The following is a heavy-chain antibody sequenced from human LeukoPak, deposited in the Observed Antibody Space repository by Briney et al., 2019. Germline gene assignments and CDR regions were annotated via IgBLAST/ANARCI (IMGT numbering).Heavy chain of an antibody. CDR1: GGSISSYY. D-gene: IGHD6-19*01. CDR3: ARYEAVAGVFDY. J-gene: IGHJ4*02. CDR2: IYYSGST. V-gene: IGHV4-39*07. Sequence: SETLSLTCTVPGGSISSYYWGWIRRPPGKGLEWIGSIYYSGSTYYNPSLKSRVTISVDTSKNQSSLKLSSVTAADTAVYYCARYEAVAGVFDYWGQGTLVTVSS.